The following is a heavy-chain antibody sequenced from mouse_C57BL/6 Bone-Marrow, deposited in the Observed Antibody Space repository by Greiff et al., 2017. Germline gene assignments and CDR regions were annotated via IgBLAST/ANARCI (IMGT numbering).Heavy chain of an antibody. Sequence: EVQVVESGGGLVKPGGSLKLSCAASGFTFSDSGMHWVRPAPEKGLEWVAYISSGSSTINYADTVKGRFTITKDHDKDTLFLQMTSLRSEDTAMYYCARPGGNYVVLCAYWGQGTLVTVSA. CDR1: GFTFSDSG. J-gene: IGHJ3*01. D-gene: IGHD2-1*01. CDR3: ARPGGNYVVLCAY. V-gene: IGHV5-17*01. CDR2: ISSGSSTI.